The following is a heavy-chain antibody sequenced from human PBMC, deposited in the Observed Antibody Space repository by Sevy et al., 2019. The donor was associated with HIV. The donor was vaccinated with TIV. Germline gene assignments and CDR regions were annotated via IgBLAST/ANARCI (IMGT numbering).Heavy chain of an antibody. J-gene: IGHJ4*02. V-gene: IGHV3-74*01. Sequence: GGSLRLSCAASGFSFSTSWMHWVRQVPGKGLVWVSRIHSDGSTIYADSVKGRFTISRDNAENTLYLQLNSLRAEDTAIYYCARDHYYTIDYWGQGTLVTVSS. D-gene: IGHD3-3*01. CDR1: GFSFSTSW. CDR3: ARDHYYTIDY. CDR2: IHSDGST.